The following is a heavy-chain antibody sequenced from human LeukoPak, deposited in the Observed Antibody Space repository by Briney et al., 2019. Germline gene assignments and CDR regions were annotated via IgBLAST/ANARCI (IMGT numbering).Heavy chain of an antibody. CDR1: GFTFSDYY. Sequence: GGSLRLPCAASGFTFSDYYMSWIRQAPGKGLEWVSAISGSGGSTYYADSVKGRFTISRDNSKNTLYLQMNSLRAEDTAVYYCAIRPTGGSPFDYWGQGTLVTVSS. D-gene: IGHD3-10*01. CDR2: ISGSGGST. CDR3: AIRPTGGSPFDY. V-gene: IGHV3-23*01. J-gene: IGHJ4*02.